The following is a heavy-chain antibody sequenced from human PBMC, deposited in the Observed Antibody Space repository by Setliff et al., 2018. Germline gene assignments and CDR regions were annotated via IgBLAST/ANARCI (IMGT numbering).Heavy chain of an antibody. Sequence: GASVKVSCKASGGTFSSYAISWVRQAPGQGLEWMGRIIPIFGTANYAQKFQGRVTITADKSTSTAYMELSSLRSEDTAVYYCARVKVIVGATPRTYYMDVWGKGTTVTVSS. J-gene: IGHJ6*03. V-gene: IGHV1-69*06. CDR3: ARVKVIVGATPRTYYMDV. CDR2: IIPIFGTA. D-gene: IGHD1-26*01. CDR1: GGTFSSYA.